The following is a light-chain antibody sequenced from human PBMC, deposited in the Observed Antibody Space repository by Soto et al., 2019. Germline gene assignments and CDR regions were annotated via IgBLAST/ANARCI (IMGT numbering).Light chain of an antibody. V-gene: IGKV3-11*01. CDR3: QQRSSWPST. Sequence: DILMTQSPSTLSSSPGDRVTITCRASQSVSNYLAWYQQKPGKAPRLLIYDASSRASGIPARFSGSGSGTDFTLTISSLQPEDFAAYYCQQRSSWPSTFGQGTRLEIK. J-gene: IGKJ5*01. CDR1: QSVSNY. CDR2: DAS.